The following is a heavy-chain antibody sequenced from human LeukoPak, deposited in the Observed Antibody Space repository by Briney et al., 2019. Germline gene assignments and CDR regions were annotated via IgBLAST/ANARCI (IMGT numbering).Heavy chain of an antibody. CDR3: ARGPRSGSSYGTPPDV. CDR1: RLTLSSNS. Sequence: PGGTLGLSCTVSRLTLSSNSMSWVRQAPGKGLEWVSFIHSGGNTHNSASVKGRFTISRDNAKNTLYLQMTGLGAEDTPVYSCARGPRSGSSYGTPPDVWGKGATVTVSS. J-gene: IGHJ6*04. CDR2: IHSGGNT. D-gene: IGHD1-26*01. V-gene: IGHV3-53*01.